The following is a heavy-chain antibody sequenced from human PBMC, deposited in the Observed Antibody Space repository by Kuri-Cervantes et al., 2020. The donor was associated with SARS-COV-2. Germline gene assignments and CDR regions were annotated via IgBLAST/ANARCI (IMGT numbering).Heavy chain of an antibody. CDR3: ARVVYCNGGSCYGDNWFDP. J-gene: IGHJ5*02. V-gene: IGHV6-1*01. CDR1: GDSVSNNIGA. CDR2: TYYRSKWYN. Sequence: SQTLSLTCAISGDSVSNNIGAWNWIRQSPERGLEWLGRTYYRSKWYNDYATSVQSRISINPDTSKNQFSLHLKSVTPEDTAVYYCARVVYCNGGSCYGDNWFDPWGQGTLVTVSS. D-gene: IGHD2-15*01.